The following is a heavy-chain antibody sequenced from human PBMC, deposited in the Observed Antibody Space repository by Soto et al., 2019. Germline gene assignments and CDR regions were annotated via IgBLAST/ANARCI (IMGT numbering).Heavy chain of an antibody. J-gene: IGHJ4*01. CDR3: TTDSYSTIIIVRFDY. V-gene: IGHV3-15*07. CDR2: IKSKTDGGTT. D-gene: IGHD3-22*01. Sequence: GSLRLSCAASGFTFTNAWINWVRQAPGKGLEWVGRIKSKTDGGTTDYAEPVKGRFAISRDDSNNMVYLQMNSLKIEDTAFYYCTTDSYSTIIIVRFDYWGHGTLVTVS. CDR1: GFTFTNAW.